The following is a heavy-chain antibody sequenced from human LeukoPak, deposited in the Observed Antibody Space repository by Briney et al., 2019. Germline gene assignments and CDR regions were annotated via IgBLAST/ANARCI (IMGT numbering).Heavy chain of an antibody. J-gene: IGHJ4*02. D-gene: IGHD3-10*01. V-gene: IGHV3-21*01. CDR3: ARTFRGVEVYFDY. CDR2: ISSSSSYI. Sequence: GGSLRLSCAASGFTFSSYAMHWVRQAPGKGLEWVSSISSSSSYIYYADSVKGRFTISRDNAKNSLYLQMNSLRAEDTAVYYCARTFRGVEVYFDYWGQGTLVTVSS. CDR1: GFTFSSYA.